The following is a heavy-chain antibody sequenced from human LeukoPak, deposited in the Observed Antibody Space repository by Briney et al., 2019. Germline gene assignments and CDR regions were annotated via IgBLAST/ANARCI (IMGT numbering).Heavy chain of an antibody. CDR2: FDPEDGET. CDR1: GYTLTELS. V-gene: IGHV1-24*01. D-gene: IGHD3-3*01. Sequence: ASVKVSCKVSGYTLTELSMHWVRQAPGKGLEWMGGFDPEDGETIYAQKFQGRVTMTEDTSTDTAYMELSSLRSEDTAVYYCATDLAHDFWKGWFDPWGQGTLVTVSS. J-gene: IGHJ5*02. CDR3: ATDLAHDFWKGWFDP.